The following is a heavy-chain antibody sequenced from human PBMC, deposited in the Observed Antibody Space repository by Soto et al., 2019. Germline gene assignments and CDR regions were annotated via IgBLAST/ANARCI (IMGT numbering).Heavy chain of an antibody. J-gene: IGHJ4*02. D-gene: IGHD3-22*01. CDR3: ASGALLYYYDSSGYYRY. CDR1: GGSISSGGYY. Sequence: SETLSLTCSVSGGSISSGGYYWSWIRQHPGKGLEWIGYIYYSGSTYYNPSLKSRVTISVDTSKNQFSLKLSSVTAADTAVYYCASGALLYYYDSSGYYRYWGQGTLVTVSS. CDR2: IYYSGST. V-gene: IGHV4-31*03.